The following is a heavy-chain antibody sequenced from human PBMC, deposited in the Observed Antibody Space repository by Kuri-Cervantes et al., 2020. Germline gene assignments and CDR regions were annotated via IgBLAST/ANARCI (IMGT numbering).Heavy chain of an antibody. V-gene: IGHV3-53*01. D-gene: IGHD1-1*01. Sequence: GGSLRLSCAASGFTVSSNPMNWVRQAPGKGLEWVSIIYASGSTYYADSVKGRFTISRDNSQDTLFLQMNSLRAEDTAVYYCAKGPGTTVYYYYYMDVWGKGTTVTVSS. CDR2: IYASGST. CDR1: GFTVSSNP. CDR3: AKGPGTTVYYYYYMDV. J-gene: IGHJ6*03.